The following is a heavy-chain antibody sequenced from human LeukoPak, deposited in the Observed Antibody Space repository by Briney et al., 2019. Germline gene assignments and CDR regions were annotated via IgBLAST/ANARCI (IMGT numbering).Heavy chain of an antibody. CDR2: ISYDGSNK. J-gene: IGHJ3*02. CDR1: GFTFSSYA. D-gene: IGHD5-18*01. V-gene: IGHV3-30-3*01. Sequence: GESLRLSCAASGFTFSSYAMHWVRQAPGKGLEWVAVISYDGSNKYYADSVKGRFTISRDNSKNTLYLQMNSLRAEDTAVYYCASDVDTAMVAYAFDIWGQGTMVTVSS. CDR3: ASDVDTAMVAYAFDI.